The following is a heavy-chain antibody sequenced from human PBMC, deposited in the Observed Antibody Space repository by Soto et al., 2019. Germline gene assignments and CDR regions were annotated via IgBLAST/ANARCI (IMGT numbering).Heavy chain of an antibody. CDR1: GYTFTSYG. V-gene: IGHV1-18*01. CDR2: ISAYNGNT. J-gene: IGHJ4*02. D-gene: IGHD3-22*01. CDR3: ARDLELYYDSSGYFAWPFDY. Sequence: ASVKVSCKASGYTFTSYGISWVRQAPGQGLEWMGWISAYNGNTNYAQKLQSRVTMTTDTSTSTAYMELRSLRSDDTAVYYCARDLELYYDSSGYFAWPFDYWGQGTLVTVSS.